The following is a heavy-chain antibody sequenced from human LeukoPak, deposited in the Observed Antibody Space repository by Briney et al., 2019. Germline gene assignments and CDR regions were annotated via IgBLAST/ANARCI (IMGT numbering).Heavy chain of an antibody. V-gene: IGHV4-34*01. D-gene: IGHD3-9*01. CDR3: ARGVRYFDWSRGWFDP. CDR2: INHSGST. J-gene: IGHJ5*02. Sequence: SETLSLTCAVYDGSFSGYYWSWIRQPPGKGLEWIGEINHSGSTNYNPSLKSRVTISVDTSKNQFSLKLSSVTAADTAVYYCARGVRYFDWSRGWFDPWGQGTLVTVSS. CDR1: DGSFSGYY.